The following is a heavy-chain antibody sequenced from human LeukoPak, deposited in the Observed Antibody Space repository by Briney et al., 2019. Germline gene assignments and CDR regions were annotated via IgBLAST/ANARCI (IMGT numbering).Heavy chain of an antibody. D-gene: IGHD2-8*02. Sequence: PSETLSLTCAVYGGSFGGYYWSWIRQPPGKGLEWIGEINHSGSTNYNPSLKSRVTISVDTSKNQLSLKLSSVTAADTAVYYCARLSGLPPNTSWGQGTLVTVSS. CDR2: INHSGST. J-gene: IGHJ4*02. CDR1: GGSFGGYY. V-gene: IGHV4-34*01. CDR3: ARLSGLPPNTS.